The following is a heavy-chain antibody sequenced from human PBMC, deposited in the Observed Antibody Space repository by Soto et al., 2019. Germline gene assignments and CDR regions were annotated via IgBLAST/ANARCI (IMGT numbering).Heavy chain of an antibody. V-gene: IGHV1-69*06. J-gene: IGHJ6*02. CDR2: IIPLLKTV. CDR3: ARDPVDLFGYMDV. Sequence: QEELVQSGAEVKKPGSSVNVSCKASGATLASYSITWVRQAPGQRLEWMGEIIPLLKTVNYAQKFQGRVTITGDRSTSTVYMALSRLRSDDTAVYYCARDPVDLFGYMDVWGHGTTVTVS. D-gene: IGHD6-25*01. CDR1: GATLASYS.